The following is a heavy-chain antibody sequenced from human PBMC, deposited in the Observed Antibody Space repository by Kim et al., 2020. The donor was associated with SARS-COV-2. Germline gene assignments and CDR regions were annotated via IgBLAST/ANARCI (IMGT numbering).Heavy chain of an antibody. J-gene: IGHJ3*02. CDR3: ARPLAYCGGDCSDDAFDI. V-gene: IGHV3-48*03. CDR1: GFTFSSYE. D-gene: IGHD2-21*02. Sequence: GGSLRLSCAASGFTFSSYEMNWVRQAPGKGLEWVSYISSSGSTIYYADSVKGRFTISRDNAKNSLYLQMNSLRAEDTAVYYCARPLAYCGGDCSDDAFDIWGQGTMVTVSS. CDR2: ISSSGSTI.